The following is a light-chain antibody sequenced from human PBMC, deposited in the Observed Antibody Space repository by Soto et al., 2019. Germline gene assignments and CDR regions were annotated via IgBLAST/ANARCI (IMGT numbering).Light chain of an antibody. Sequence: QSVVSQPPSASGTPGQRVTVSCSGRSSNIGRNFVYWYRQFPGAAPKLLIFKNDQRPSGVPDRFSGSKSGTSASLAISGLRSEDEADYYCATWDASLSGWVFGGGTKLTVL. J-gene: IGLJ3*02. CDR2: KND. V-gene: IGLV1-47*01. CDR3: ATWDASLSGWV. CDR1: SSNIGRNF.